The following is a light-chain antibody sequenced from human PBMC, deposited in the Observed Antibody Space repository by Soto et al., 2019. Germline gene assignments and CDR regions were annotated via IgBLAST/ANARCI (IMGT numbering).Light chain of an antibody. CDR3: QQDYNLLT. CDR1: QTVSSSS. J-gene: IGKJ4*01. V-gene: IGKV3D-7*01. Sequence: PGERVTLSCRASQTVSSSSLTWCQQKPGHAPRLRIYGTSTRATGIPAWFSGSGSGTDFTLTISSMQPEDFAVYYCQQDYNLLTFGGGTKVDIK. CDR2: GTS.